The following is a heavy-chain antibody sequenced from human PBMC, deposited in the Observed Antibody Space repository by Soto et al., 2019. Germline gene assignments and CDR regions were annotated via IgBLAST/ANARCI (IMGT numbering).Heavy chain of an antibody. V-gene: IGHV7-4-1*01. CDR3: ARDRASGSFDY. D-gene: IGHD1-26*01. CDR2: INPNTGNP. CDR1: GYNFNSHS. J-gene: IGHJ4*02. Sequence: QVQLVQSGSESMQPGASVKVSCKGSGYNFNSHSINWLRQAPGQWPQWMGWINPNTGNPTYEQGFTGRFVFSVDTSVSTVCLQIFRLKADDSVVYYCARDRASGSFDYWGQGTLVTVSS.